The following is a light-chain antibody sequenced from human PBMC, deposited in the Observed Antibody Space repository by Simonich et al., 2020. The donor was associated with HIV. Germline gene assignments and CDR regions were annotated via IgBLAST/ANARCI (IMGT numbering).Light chain of an antibody. J-gene: IGLJ2*01. V-gene: IGLV1-44*01. Sequence: QSVLTQPPSASGTPGQRVTISCSGSSSNIGSNTVNWYQQLPGTAPKLLISSKNQRPSGVPDRFSGSKSGTSASLAISGLQSEDEADYYCAAWDDSLNGVVFGGGTKVTVL. CDR3: AAWDDSLNGVV. CDR1: SSNIGSNT. CDR2: SKN.